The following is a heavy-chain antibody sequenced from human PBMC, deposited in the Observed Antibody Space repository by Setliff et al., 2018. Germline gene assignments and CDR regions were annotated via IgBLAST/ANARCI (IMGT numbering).Heavy chain of an antibody. CDR3: ARQVYCSSLGCQFYSFYMDV. Sequence: ASVKVSCKASGYTFASHFMHWVRQAPGLGLEWMGTINPSSGRTSYAQKFQGRVTMTRDTSTSTVYMELSSLRSEDTAVYYCARQVYCSSLGCQFYSFYMDVWGKGTTVTVSS. CDR2: INPSSGRT. J-gene: IGHJ6*03. D-gene: IGHD2-2*01. CDR1: GYTFASHF. V-gene: IGHV1-46*01.